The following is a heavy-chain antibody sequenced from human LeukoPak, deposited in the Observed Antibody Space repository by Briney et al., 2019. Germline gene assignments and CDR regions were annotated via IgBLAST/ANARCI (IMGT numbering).Heavy chain of an antibody. CDR1: GGSISSGRYY. D-gene: IGHD5-18*01. CDR3: ARVDIPMAGHAFDI. J-gene: IGHJ3*02. V-gene: IGHV4-61*02. Sequence: TLSLTCTVSGGSISSGRYYWSWIRQPAGKGLEWIGRIYTSGSTNYNLSLRSRVTILLDTSKNQFSLNLNSVTAADTAVYYCARVDIPMAGHAFDIWGQGTMVTVSS. CDR2: IYTSGST.